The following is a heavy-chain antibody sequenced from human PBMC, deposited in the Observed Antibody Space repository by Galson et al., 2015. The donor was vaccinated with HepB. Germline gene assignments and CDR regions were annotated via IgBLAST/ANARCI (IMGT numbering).Heavy chain of an antibody. CDR3: ATPGRAYYALYYFDY. J-gene: IGHJ4*02. Sequence: SLRLSCAASGFTFSSYGMHWVRQAPGKGLEWVAVISYDGSNKYYADSVKGRFTISRDNSKNTLYQQMNSLRAEDTAVYYCATPGRAYYALYYFDYWGQGTLVTVSS. V-gene: IGHV3-30*03. D-gene: IGHD3-22*01. CDR1: GFTFSSYG. CDR2: ISYDGSNK.